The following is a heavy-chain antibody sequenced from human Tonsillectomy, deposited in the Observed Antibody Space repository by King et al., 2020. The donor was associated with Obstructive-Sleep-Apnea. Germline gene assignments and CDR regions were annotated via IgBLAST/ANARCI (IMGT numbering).Heavy chain of an antibody. CDR2: IIPILGIA. D-gene: IGHD2-8*01. Sequence: VQLVQSGAEVKKPGSSVKVSCKASGGTFSNHAVTWVRQAPGQGLEWMGRIIPILGIANYAHKFQGRVTITADKSTSSADMELSSLRSEDTAVYYCATYQVLSDYYYGMDVWGQGTTVTVSS. CDR1: GGTFSNHA. CDR3: ATYQVLSDYYYGMDV. V-gene: IGHV1-69*04. J-gene: IGHJ6*02.